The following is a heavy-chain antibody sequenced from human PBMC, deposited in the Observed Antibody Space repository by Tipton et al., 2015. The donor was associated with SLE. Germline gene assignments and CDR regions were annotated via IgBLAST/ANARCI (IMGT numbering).Heavy chain of an antibody. CDR2: IRSKTYGGTT. Sequence: QLVQSGGGLAQPGRSLRLSCTTSGFTFGDYAMNWVRQAPGKGLEWVGFIRSKTYGGTTEYAASVKGRFSISRDDSKSIAYLQMNSLKDEDTAVYHCTRIRRWEVRGIVDYWGQGILVTVSS. CDR3: TRIRRWEVRGIVDY. J-gene: IGHJ4*02. D-gene: IGHD4-23*01. CDR1: GFTFGDYA. V-gene: IGHV3-49*04.